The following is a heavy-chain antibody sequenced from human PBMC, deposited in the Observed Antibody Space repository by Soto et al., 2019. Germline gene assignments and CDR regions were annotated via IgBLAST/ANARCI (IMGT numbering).Heavy chain of an antibody. CDR3: AREHYYYGMDV. J-gene: IGHJ6*02. CDR1: GGSVSSGSYY. Sequence: SETLSLTCTVSGGSVSSGSYYWSWIRQPPGKGLEWIGYIYYSGSTNYNPSLKSRVTISVDTSKNQFSLKLSSVTAADTAVYYCAREHYYYGMDVWGQGTTVTVS. CDR2: IYYSGST. V-gene: IGHV4-61*01.